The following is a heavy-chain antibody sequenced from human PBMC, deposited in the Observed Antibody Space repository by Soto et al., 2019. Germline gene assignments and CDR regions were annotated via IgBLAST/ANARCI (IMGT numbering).Heavy chain of an antibody. CDR1: GFTFSSYA. V-gene: IGHV3-23*01. CDR2: ISGGGGST. CDR3: AKGRGNTFGNFDY. J-gene: IGHJ4*02. D-gene: IGHD1-1*01. Sequence: GGSLRLSCAASGFTFSSYAMSWVRQAPVKGLEWVSAISGGGGSTYYADSVEGRFTISRDNSKNTLYLQMNSLGAEDTAVYYCAKGRGNTFGNFDYWGQGTLVTVSS.